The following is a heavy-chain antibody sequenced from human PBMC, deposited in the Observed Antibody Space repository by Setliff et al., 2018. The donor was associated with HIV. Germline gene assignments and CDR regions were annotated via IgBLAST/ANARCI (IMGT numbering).Heavy chain of an antibody. CDR1: GYTFTGHF. CDR2: INLNSGDT. Sequence: PSVKVSCKASGYTFTGHFMHWMRQAPGQGLEWMGWINLNSGDTNSAHYLQGRVTLTRDTSTNTLYMELSSLRSEDTAVYYCARGWEGGMDYWGQGTLVTVSS. CDR3: ARGWEGGMDY. J-gene: IGHJ4*02. V-gene: IGHV1-2*07. D-gene: IGHD1-26*01.